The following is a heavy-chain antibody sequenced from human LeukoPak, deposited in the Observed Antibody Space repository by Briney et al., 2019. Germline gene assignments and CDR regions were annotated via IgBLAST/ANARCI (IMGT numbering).Heavy chain of an antibody. CDR2: INHSGST. CDR1: GGSISSYY. CDR3: ARGRGPISEWLLNYYFDY. V-gene: IGHV4-34*01. D-gene: IGHD3-3*01. J-gene: IGHJ4*02. Sequence: SETLSLTCTVSGGSISSYYWSWIRQPPGKGLEWIGEINHSGSTNYNPSLKSRVTISVDTSKNQFSLKLSSVTAADTAVYYCARGRGPISEWLLNYYFDYWGQGTLVTVSS.